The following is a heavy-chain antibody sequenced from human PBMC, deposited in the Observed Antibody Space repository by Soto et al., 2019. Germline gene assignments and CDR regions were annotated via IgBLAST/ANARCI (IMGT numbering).Heavy chain of an antibody. CDR1: GYTFTSYA. V-gene: IGHV1-3*01. CDR2: INVGNGNT. J-gene: IGHJ2*01. CDR3: ARDPYSSAHHHVHWYFDL. D-gene: IGHD4-4*01. Sequence: ASVKVSCKASGYTFTSYAIHWVRQAPGQRLEWMGWINVGNGNTKYSQKFQGRVTITADESTSIAYMELSSLRSEDTAVYYCARDPYSSAHHHVHWYFDLWGRGTLVTVSS.